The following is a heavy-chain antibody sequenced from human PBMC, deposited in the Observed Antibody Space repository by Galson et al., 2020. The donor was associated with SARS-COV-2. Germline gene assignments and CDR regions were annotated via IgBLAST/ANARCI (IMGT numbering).Heavy chain of an antibody. CDR3: ARFDYGDYDVHYYYGRDV. CDR1: GYSFTSYW. V-gene: IGHV5-51*01. D-gene: IGHD4-17*01. CDR2: IYPGDSDT. J-gene: IGHJ6*02. Sequence: GESLKISCKGSGYSFTSYWIGWVRQMPGKGLEWMGIIYPGDSDTRYSPSFQGQVTISADKSISTAYLQWSSLKASDTAMYYCARFDYGDYDVHYYYGRDVWGQGTTVTVSS.